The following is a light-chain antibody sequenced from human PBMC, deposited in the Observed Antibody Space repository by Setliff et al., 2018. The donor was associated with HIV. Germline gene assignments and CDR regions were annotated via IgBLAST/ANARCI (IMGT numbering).Light chain of an antibody. V-gene: IGLV2-23*02. Sequence: QSVLAQPASVSGSPGQSTTISCTGTSSDVGSYNLVSWYQQHPGKAPKLMIYEVSKRPSGFSNRISGSKSGNTASLTISGLQAEDEADYYCCSYAGSSTPYVFGTGTKVTVL. CDR1: SSDVGSYNL. J-gene: IGLJ1*01. CDR2: EVS. CDR3: CSYAGSSTPYV.